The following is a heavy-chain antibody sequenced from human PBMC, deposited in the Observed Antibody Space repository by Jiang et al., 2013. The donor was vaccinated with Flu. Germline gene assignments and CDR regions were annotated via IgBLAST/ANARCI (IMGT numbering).Heavy chain of an antibody. Sequence: VISYDGSNKYYADSVKGRFTISRDNSKNTLYLQMNSLRAEDTAVYYCAREVGYYDSSGYYTLDYWGQGTLVTVSS. CDR3: AREVGYYDSSGYYTLDY. CDR2: ISYDGSNK. V-gene: IGHV3-30-3*01. D-gene: IGHD3-22*01. J-gene: IGHJ4*02.